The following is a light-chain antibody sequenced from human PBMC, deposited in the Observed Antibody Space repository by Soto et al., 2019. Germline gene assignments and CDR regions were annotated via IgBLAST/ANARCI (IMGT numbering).Light chain of an antibody. Sequence: SYELTQPLSVSVALGQTATITCGGNNLERKNVHWYQQKPGQAPVQVIYRDRNRPSGIPERFSGSHSGNTATLTISSAQAGDEADYYCQVWDSSTFVVFGGGTNVTVL. J-gene: IGLJ2*01. V-gene: IGLV3-9*01. CDR2: RDR. CDR3: QVWDSSTFVV. CDR1: NLERKN.